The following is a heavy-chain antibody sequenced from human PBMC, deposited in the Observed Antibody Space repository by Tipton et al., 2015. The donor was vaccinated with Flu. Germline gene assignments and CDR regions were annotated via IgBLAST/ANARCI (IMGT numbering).Heavy chain of an antibody. V-gene: IGHV1-2*02. CDR2: INPDSGGT. Sequence: VQLVQSGAEVKKPGASVKVSCKASGYTFNIYYIHWVRQAPGQGLEWMGWINPDSGGTYYAQKFQGRVTMTRDTAIRTVYMELSSLRSDDTAVYYCAKDGVAATDYWGQGTLVTVSS. CDR1: GYTFNIYY. J-gene: IGHJ4*02. CDR3: AKDGVAATDY. D-gene: IGHD2-15*01.